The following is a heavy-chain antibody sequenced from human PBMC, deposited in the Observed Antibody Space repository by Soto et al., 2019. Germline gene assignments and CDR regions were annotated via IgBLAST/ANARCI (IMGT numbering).Heavy chain of an antibody. D-gene: IGHD6-13*01. CDR3: AKDLAAADTLPGWD. J-gene: IGHJ4*02. V-gene: IGHV3-30*18. CDR1: GFTFSSYG. Sequence: QVQLVESGGGVVQPGRSLRLSCAASGFTFSSYGMHWVRQAPGKGLEWVAVISYDGSNKYYADSVKGRFTISRDNSKNTLYLQMNSLRAEDTAVYYCAKDLAAADTLPGWDWGQRTLVTVSS. CDR2: ISYDGSNK.